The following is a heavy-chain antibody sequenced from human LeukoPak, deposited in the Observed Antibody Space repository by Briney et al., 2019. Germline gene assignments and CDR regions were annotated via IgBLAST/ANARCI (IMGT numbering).Heavy chain of an antibody. Sequence: GGSLRLSCATSGFTFDDYAMHWVRQAPGKGLEWVSLISGVGGSTYYADSVKGRFTISRDNSKNSLYLQMNSLRSEDTAVYYCARGGSYRAFDYWGQGTLVTVSS. CDR1: GFTFDDYA. D-gene: IGHD1-26*01. V-gene: IGHV3-43*02. J-gene: IGHJ4*02. CDR3: ARGGSYRAFDY. CDR2: ISGVGGST.